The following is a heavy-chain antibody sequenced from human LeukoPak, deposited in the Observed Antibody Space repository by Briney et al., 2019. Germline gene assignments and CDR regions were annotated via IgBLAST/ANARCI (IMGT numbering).Heavy chain of an antibody. V-gene: IGHV4-59*08. D-gene: IGHD1-26*01. CDR1: GGSISSYY. CDR2: IYYSGST. Sequence: SETLSLTCTVSGGSISSYYWSWIRQPPGKGLEWIGYIYYSGSTNYNPSLKSRVTISVDTSKNQFSLKLSSVTAADTAVYYCARLSSFGGSYSEYFQHWGQGTLVTVSS. J-gene: IGHJ1*01. CDR3: ARLSSFGGSYSEYFQH.